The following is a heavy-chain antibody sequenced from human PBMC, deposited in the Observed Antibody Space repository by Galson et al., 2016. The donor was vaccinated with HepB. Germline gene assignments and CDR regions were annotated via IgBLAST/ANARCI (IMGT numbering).Heavy chain of an antibody. V-gene: IGHV3-23*01. CDR2: ISHSSIST. Sequence: SLRLSCAASGFTFSTYAMSWVRQAPGKGLEWVSAISHSSISTFYADSVKGRFTISRDNSKNTLYLHMNSLRAEDTAVYYCAKDWLARGRRPCFFDYWGQGTLVTVSS. D-gene: IGHD5-12*01. CDR1: GFTFSTYA. CDR3: AKDWLARGRRPCFFDY. J-gene: IGHJ4*02.